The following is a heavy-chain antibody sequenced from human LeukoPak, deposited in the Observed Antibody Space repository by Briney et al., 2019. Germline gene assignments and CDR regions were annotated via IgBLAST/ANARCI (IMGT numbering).Heavy chain of an antibody. CDR2: INTGGSTT. D-gene: IGHD5-24*01. Sequence: GGSLRLSCAASGFTFSSYWMHWVRHAPGKGLVWVSRINTGGSTTDYADSVKGRFTISRDNAKNTLYLQMNSLRAEDTAVYYCSRDLRGRDDYWGQGILVIVSS. CDR3: SRDLRGRDDY. CDR1: GFTFSSYW. J-gene: IGHJ4*02. V-gene: IGHV3-74*01.